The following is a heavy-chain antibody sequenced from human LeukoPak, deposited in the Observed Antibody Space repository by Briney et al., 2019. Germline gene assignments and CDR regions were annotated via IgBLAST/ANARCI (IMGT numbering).Heavy chain of an antibody. Sequence: GGSLRLSCAASGFKISSYWMSWVRQTPGKGLEWVANIKQDGSEKYYVDSVKGRFTISRDNAINSLYLQMNSLRAEDTAVYYCARYSRDAFDIWGQGTMVTVSS. CDR1: GFKISSYW. J-gene: IGHJ3*02. CDR2: IKQDGSEK. D-gene: IGHD6-13*01. CDR3: ARYSRDAFDI. V-gene: IGHV3-7*01.